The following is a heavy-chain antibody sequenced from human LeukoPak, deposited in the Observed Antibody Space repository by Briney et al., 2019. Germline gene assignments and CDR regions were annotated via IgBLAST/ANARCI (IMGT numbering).Heavy chain of an antibody. V-gene: IGHV4-59*11. CDR2: IYYSGST. J-gene: IGHJ5*02. CDR3: ARDWYYDSSGYLNNWFDP. Sequence: SETLPLTCTVSGGSISSHYWNWIRQSPGKGLEWIGYIYYSGSTNYNPSLKSRVTMSVDTSKNQFSLKLSSVTAADTAVYYCARDWYYDSSGYLNNWFDPWGQGTLVTVSS. CDR1: GGSISSHY. D-gene: IGHD3-22*01.